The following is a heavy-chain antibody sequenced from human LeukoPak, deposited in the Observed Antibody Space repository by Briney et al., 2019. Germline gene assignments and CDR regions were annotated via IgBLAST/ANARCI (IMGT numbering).Heavy chain of an antibody. Sequence: SETLSLTCTVSGGSISSYYWNWIRQPPGKGLVWIGYINYIRTTDYNPPLKSRVTISLDTSKNRFSLKLSSVTAADTAMYYCARSYSSSDHYYYYGMDVWGQGTTVTVSS. CDR2: INYIRTT. D-gene: IGHD6-13*01. J-gene: IGHJ6*02. CDR1: GGSISSYY. V-gene: IGHV4-59*08. CDR3: ARSYSSSDHYYYYGMDV.